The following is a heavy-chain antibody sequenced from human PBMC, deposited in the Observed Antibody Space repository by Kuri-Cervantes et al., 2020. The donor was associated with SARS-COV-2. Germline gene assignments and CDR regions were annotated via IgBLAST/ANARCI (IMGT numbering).Heavy chain of an antibody. CDR2: ISYDGSNK. J-gene: IGHJ5*02. CDR1: GFTFSSYA. CDR3: ASLRGP. D-gene: IGHD5-12*01. V-gene: IGHV3-30-3*01. Sequence: GGSLRLSCAASGFTFSSYAMHWVRQAPGKGLEWVAVISYDGSNKYYADSVKGRFTISRDNSKNTLYLQMNSLRAEDTAVYYCASLRGPWGQGTLVTVSS.